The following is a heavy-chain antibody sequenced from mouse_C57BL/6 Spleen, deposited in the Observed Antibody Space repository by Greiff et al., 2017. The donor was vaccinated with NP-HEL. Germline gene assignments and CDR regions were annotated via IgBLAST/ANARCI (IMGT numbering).Heavy chain of an antibody. V-gene: IGHV7-3*01. Sequence: EVKVVESGGGLVQPGGSLSLSCAASGFTFTDYYMSWVRQPPGKALEWLGFIRNKANGYTTEYSASVKGRFTISRDNSQSILYLQMNALRAEDSATYYCARYKGYAMDYWGQGTSVTVSS. CDR1: GFTFTDYY. J-gene: IGHJ4*01. CDR3: ARYKGYAMDY. CDR2: IRNKANGYTT.